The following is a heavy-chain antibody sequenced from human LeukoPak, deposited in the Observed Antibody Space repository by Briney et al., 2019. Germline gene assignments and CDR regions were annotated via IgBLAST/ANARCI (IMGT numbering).Heavy chain of an antibody. J-gene: IGHJ5*02. CDR2: IFDTGTT. Sequence: SETLSLTCTVSGGSINGGVYAWNWIRHHPGKGLEWIGYIFDTGTTDYNPSLRNRVTISVDTSKNQFSLKLNFVTVADTAVYYCARGSGARTNWFDPWGQGTLVAVSS. CDR3: ARGSGARTNWFDP. V-gene: IGHV4-31*03. D-gene: IGHD3-10*01. CDR1: GGSINGGVYA.